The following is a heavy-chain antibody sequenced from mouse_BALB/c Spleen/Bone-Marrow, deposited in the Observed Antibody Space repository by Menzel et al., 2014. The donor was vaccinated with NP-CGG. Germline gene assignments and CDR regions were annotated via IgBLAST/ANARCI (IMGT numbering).Heavy chain of an antibody. CDR3: ARDEGGNYDAMGY. D-gene: IGHD2-1*01. CDR2: IWAGGST. Sequence: VQGVESGPGLVAPSQSLSITCTVSGFSLTSYGVHWVRQPPGKGLEWLGVIWAGGSTNYNSALMSRLSISKDNSKSQVVLKMNSLQTDDTAMYYCARDEGGNYDAMGYWGQGTSVTVSS. J-gene: IGHJ4*01. V-gene: IGHV2-9*02. CDR1: GFSLTSYG.